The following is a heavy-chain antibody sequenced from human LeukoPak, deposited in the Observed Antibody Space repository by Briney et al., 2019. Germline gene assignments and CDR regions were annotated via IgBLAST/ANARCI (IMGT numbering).Heavy chain of an antibody. Sequence: SVGSLRLSSICSRFAFTYYAIYWVRQAPGKGLEWVAVVSYDGNDGYYADSVKGRFSISRDNSQNTVTLQMNNLRVDDTAIYYCAKLASNDGSYYLDYWGQGTLVTVSS. CDR3: AKLASNDGSYYLDY. CDR2: VSYDGNDG. V-gene: IGHV3-30*18. J-gene: IGHJ4*02. CDR1: RFAFTYYA.